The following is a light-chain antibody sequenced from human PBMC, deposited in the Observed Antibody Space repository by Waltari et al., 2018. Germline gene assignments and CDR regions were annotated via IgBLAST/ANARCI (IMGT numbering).Light chain of an antibody. CDR2: AAS. CDR1: QDITRW. J-gene: IGKJ1*01. V-gene: IGKV1-12*01. Sequence: SPSSVSASVGDRVTITCRASQDITRWLAWYQQKPGKAPKLLISAASSLQSGVPSRFSGSGSGTDFTLTISSLQPEDFATYYCQQSDSFPWAFGQGTKVEIK. CDR3: QQSDSFPWA.